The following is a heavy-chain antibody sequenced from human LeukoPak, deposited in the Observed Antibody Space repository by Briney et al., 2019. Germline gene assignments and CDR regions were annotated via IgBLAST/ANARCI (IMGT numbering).Heavy chain of an antibody. D-gene: IGHD2-2*01. J-gene: IGHJ3*02. CDR2: INPNSGGT. CDR1: GYTFTGYY. V-gene: IGHV1-2*02. CDR3: ARDFCGCSSTSCYPLGAFDI. Sequence: ASVKVSCKASGYTFTGYYMHWVREAPGQGPEWMGWINPNSGGTNYAQKFQGRVTMTRDTSISTAYMELSRLRSDDPAVYYCARDFCGCSSTSCYPLGAFDIWGQGTMVTVSS.